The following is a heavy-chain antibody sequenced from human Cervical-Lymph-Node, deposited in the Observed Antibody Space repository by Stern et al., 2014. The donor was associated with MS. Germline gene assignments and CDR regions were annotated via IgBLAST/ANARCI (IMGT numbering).Heavy chain of an antibody. J-gene: IGHJ4*02. CDR3: ARGHIPYAYNYLFDY. CDR1: GFTFNNYG. V-gene: IGHV3-33*01. CDR2: AWYDGSTA. D-gene: IGHD5-24*01. Sequence: VKLVESGGGVVQPGTSLRLSCAASGFTFNNYGMHWVRQAPGKGLEWVALAWYDGSTAYYTNSVKGRFTISRDNSKNTLSLQMNSLTAEDTAVYYCARGHIPYAYNYLFDYWGQGTLVTVSS.